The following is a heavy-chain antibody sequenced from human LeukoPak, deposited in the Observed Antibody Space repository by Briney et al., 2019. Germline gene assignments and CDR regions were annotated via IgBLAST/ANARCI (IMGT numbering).Heavy chain of an antibody. D-gene: IGHD5-12*01. CDR2: VYHSGST. CDR3: ARGNNGYDV. V-gene: IGHV4-39*01. CDR1: GGSISSSMYY. J-gene: IGHJ4*02. Sequence: PSETLSLTCTVSGGSISSSMYYWGWIRQPPGKGLEWVASVYHSGSTNYSPSLKGRVTISLDTSKNQLSLKLTSVTAADTAAYYCARGNNGYDVWGQGNLVTVSS.